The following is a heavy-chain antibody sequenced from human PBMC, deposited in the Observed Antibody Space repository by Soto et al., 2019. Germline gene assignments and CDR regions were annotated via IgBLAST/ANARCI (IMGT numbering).Heavy chain of an antibody. CDR3: ARNRDPMNTVTEIGY. CDR2: MWNDGSQK. V-gene: IGHV3-33*01. D-gene: IGHD4-17*01. CDR1: GFSFSSFG. J-gene: IGHJ4*02. Sequence: QVQLVESGGGVVQPGRSLRLSCETSGFSFSSFGMHWVRQSPGKGLEWVALMWNDGSQKYYFDYVKGRFTISRDSSKNTLYLQMDSLRAEATAMYYCARNRDPMNTVTEIGYWGRGTLVTVSS.